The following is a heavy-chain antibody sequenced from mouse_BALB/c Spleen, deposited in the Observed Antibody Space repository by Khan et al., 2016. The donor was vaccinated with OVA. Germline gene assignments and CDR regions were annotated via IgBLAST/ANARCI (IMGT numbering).Heavy chain of an antibody. CDR3: ASHLTRSFVY. J-gene: IGHJ3*01. CDR1: GFTFSSYS. CDR2: ISSVGDYT. D-gene: IGHD1-3*01. Sequence: EVELVESGGDLVKPGGSLKLSCAASGFTFSSYSMSWVRQTPDKRLEWVTTISSVGDYTYYPDSVKGRFTISRDNAKNTLYLQMSSLKSEDTAMYYCASHLTRSFVYWGQETLVTVSA. V-gene: IGHV5-6*01.